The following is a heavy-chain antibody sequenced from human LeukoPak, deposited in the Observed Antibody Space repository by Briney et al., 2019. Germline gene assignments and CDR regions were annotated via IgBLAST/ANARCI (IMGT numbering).Heavy chain of an antibody. J-gene: IGHJ5*02. D-gene: IGHD2-2*02. CDR3: ARDLRIVVVPAAIRYNWFDP. V-gene: IGHV1-2*02. CDR1: GYTFTGYY. CDR2: INPNSGGT. Sequence: ASVKVSCKASGYTFTGYYMHWLRQAPGQGLEWMGWINPNSGGTNYAQKFQGRVTMTRDTSISTAYMELSRLRSADTAVYYCARDLRIVVVPAAIRYNWFDPWGQGTLVTVSS.